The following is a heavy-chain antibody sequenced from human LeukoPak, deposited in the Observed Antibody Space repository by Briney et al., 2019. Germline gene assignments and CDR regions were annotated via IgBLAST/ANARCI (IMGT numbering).Heavy chain of an antibody. CDR1: GYTFSSYH. J-gene: IGHJ4*02. Sequence: GASVKVSCKASGYTFSSYHIHWVRQAPRQGLEWMGRINPSFNPGVDVTSYAQKFQGRITMTRDISTNTVYMELSSLTSEDTAVYYCARAWESIAGYYFDYWGQGTLVTVSS. V-gene: IGHV1-46*01. D-gene: IGHD1-26*01. CDR3: ARAWESIAGYYFDY. CDR2: INPSFNPGVDVT.